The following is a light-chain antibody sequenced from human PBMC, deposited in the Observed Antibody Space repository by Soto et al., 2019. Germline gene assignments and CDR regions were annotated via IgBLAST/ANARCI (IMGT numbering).Light chain of an antibody. CDR2: DVS. CDR3: QQRSDWPWT. J-gene: IGKJ1*01. V-gene: IGKV3-11*01. CDR1: QSVRTY. Sequence: EIVFAQSPGTLSLSPGERATLSCRASQSVRTYLAWYQVRPGQAPRILVYDVSNRDAGIPTRFSGGGSGTDFTLPISNVEPEDFAVYYCQQRSDWPWTFGQGTKVDIK.